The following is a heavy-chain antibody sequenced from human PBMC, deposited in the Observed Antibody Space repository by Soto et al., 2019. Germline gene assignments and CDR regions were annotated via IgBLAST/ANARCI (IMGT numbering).Heavy chain of an antibody. CDR2: IKSKTDGGTT. Sequence: GGSLRLSCAASGFTVSSYAMSWVRQAPGKGLEWVGRIKSKTDGGTTDYAAPVKGRFTISRDDSKNTLYLQMNSLKTEDTAVYYCTTDAAAGFDYGGQGTLVPVSS. D-gene: IGHD6-13*01. J-gene: IGHJ4*02. CDR3: TTDAAAGFDY. V-gene: IGHV3-15*01. CDR1: GFTVSSYA.